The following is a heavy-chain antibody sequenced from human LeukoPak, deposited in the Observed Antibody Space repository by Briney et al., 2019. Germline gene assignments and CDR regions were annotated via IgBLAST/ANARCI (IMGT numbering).Heavy chain of an antibody. V-gene: IGHV4-4*02. CDR1: GGSISSSNW. Sequence: SGTLSLTCAVSGGSISSSNWWSWVRQPPGKGLEWIGEIYHSGSTNYNPSLKSRVTISVDKSKNQFSLKLSSVTAADTAVYYCARYCSGGSCHSGFDYWGQGTLVTVSS. CDR2: IYHSGST. CDR3: ARYCSGGSCHSGFDY. D-gene: IGHD2-15*01. J-gene: IGHJ4*02.